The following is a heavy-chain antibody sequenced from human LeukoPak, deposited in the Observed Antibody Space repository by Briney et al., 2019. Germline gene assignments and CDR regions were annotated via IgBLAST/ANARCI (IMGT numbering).Heavy chain of an antibody. V-gene: IGHV3-48*03. D-gene: IGHD3-10*01. J-gene: IGHJ4*02. CDR2: ISSGGSTV. CDR3: ARGGSFVEY. Sequence: GGSPRLSCAASGFTFSTYEMHWVRRAPGKGLEWVSYISSGGSTVYYADSVKGRFTVSRDNAKNSLYLQMSSLRAEDTAVYYCARGGSFVEYWGQGTLVSVSS. CDR1: GFTFSTYE.